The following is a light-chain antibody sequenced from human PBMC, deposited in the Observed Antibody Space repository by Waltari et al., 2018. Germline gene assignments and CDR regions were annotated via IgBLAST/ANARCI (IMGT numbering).Light chain of an antibody. V-gene: IGLV4-69*01. CDR3: QTWGTGFQV. J-gene: IGLJ2*01. Sequence: QLVLAQSPSASASLGASVKLTCTLSSGHSNYAIAWHQQQPDKGPRYLMMVNSDGSQSKGGGIPDRFSGSSSGAERYLTISSLQSDDEADYYCQTWGTGFQVFGGGTKLTVL. CDR1: SGHSNYA. CDR2: VNSDGSQ.